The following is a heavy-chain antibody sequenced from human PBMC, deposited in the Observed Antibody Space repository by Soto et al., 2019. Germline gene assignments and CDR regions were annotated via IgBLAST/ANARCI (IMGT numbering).Heavy chain of an antibody. Sequence: EVQLVESGGGLVQPGGSLRLSCEASGFSFSTFWMHWVRQAPGKGLVWVSRINSDGSSTYYADSVKGRVTISRDNAKNTLYLQLNSLRPGDTAVYYCARDFEYWGQGTLVTVSS. V-gene: IGHV3-74*01. CDR2: INSDGSST. CDR1: GFSFSTFW. J-gene: IGHJ4*02. CDR3: ARDFEY.